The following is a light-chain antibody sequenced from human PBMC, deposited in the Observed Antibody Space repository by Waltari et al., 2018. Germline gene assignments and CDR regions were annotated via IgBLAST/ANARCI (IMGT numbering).Light chain of an antibody. CDR2: EGS. V-gene: IGLV2-23*01. CDR1: SSDVGSYNL. Sequence: QSALTQPAAVSGSPGQSITSSCTGTSSDVGSYNLVPWYQQHPGKATKLMIYEGSKRPPGVSNRFSGSKSCNTASLTISGLQAEDEADYYCCSYAGSSTFYVFGTGTKVTVL. J-gene: IGLJ1*01. CDR3: CSYAGSSTFYV.